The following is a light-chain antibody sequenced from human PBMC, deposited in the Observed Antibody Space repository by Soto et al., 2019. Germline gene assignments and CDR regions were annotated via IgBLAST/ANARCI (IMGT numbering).Light chain of an antibody. J-gene: IGLJ2*01. CDR3: QSYDTRLRWV. Sequence: QAVVTQPPSVSGAPGQRVTISCTGSSSNFGANFDVQWYQQFPGTAPKLLIYGDTIRPSGVPDRFSGSKSGTSASLASTGLQAEYEADYYCQSYDTRLRWVFGGGTKLTVL. CDR2: GDT. CDR1: SSNFGANFD. V-gene: IGLV1-40*01.